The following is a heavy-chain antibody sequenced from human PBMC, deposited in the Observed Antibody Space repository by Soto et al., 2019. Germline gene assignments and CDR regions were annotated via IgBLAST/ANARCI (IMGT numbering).Heavy chain of an antibody. D-gene: IGHD3-16*01. CDR3: ARADPDASVGY. Sequence: ETLSLTCTVSGGSMSSHYWTWLRQPPGKGLEWIGYISYSGSTYYSPSLKSRVTISADTSRNQFSLKLSSVIAADTAVYYCARADPDASVGYWGQGTLVTVSS. CDR1: GGSMSSHY. CDR2: ISYSGST. J-gene: IGHJ4*02. V-gene: IGHV4-59*11.